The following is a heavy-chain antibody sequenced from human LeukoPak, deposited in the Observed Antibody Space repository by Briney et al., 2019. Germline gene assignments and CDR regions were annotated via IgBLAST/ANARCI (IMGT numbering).Heavy chain of an antibody. CDR3: ARDSSSSWPTDAFDI. Sequence: GASVKVSCKASGYTFTGYYMHWVRQAPGQGLEWMGWINPNSGGTNYAQKFQGRVTMTRDTSISTAYMELSRLRSDDTAVYYCARDSSSSWPTDAFDIWGQGTMVTVSS. CDR1: GYTFTGYY. V-gene: IGHV1-2*02. CDR2: INPNSGGT. D-gene: IGHD6-13*01. J-gene: IGHJ3*02.